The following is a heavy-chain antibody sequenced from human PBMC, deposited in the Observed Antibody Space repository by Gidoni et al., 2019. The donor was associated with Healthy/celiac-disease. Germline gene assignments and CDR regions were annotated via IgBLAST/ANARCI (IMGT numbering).Heavy chain of an antibody. CDR1: GYSFTSYW. V-gene: IGHV5-10-1*03. Sequence: EVQLVQSGAEVKKPGESLRISCKGSGYSFTSYWISWVRQMPGKGLEWMGRIDPSDSYTNYSPSFQGHVTISADKSISTAYLQWSSLKASDTAMYYCARIIAAAGMRSSGWFDPWGQGTLVTVSS. J-gene: IGHJ5*02. CDR2: IDPSDSYT. D-gene: IGHD6-13*01. CDR3: ARIIAAAGMRSSGWFDP.